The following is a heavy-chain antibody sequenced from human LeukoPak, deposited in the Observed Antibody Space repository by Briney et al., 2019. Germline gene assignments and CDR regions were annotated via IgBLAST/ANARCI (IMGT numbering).Heavy chain of an antibody. CDR2: IRYDGSNK. J-gene: IGHJ4*02. CDR3: AKEYYSSGWPREFDY. V-gene: IGHV3-30*02. Sequence: GGSLRLSCAASGFTFSSYGMHWVRQAPGKGLEGVAFIRYDGSNKYYADSVKGRFTISRDNSKNTLYLQMNSLRAEDTAVYYCAKEYYSSGWPREFDYWGQGTLVTVSS. CDR1: GFTFSSYG. D-gene: IGHD6-19*01.